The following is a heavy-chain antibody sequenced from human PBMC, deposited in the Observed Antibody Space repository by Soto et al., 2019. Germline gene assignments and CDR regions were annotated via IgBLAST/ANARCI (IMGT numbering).Heavy chain of an antibody. Sequence: QITLKESGPALVKSTQTLTLTCTFSGFSLSTSGVGVGWIRQPPGKALEWLALIYWDDDKRYSPSLKSRLTITKDTSKNQVVLTMTNMDPVDTATYYCAHMVRGYLWPGDMDVWGQGTTVTVSS. D-gene: IGHD3-10*01. CDR2: IYWDDDK. V-gene: IGHV2-5*02. CDR3: AHMVRGYLWPGDMDV. J-gene: IGHJ6*02. CDR1: GFSLSTSGVG.